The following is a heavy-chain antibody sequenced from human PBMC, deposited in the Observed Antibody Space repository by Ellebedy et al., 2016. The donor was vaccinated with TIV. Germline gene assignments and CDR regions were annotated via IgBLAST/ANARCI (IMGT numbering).Heavy chain of an antibody. D-gene: IGHD5-24*01. CDR2: ISHTGSRT. CDR3: VKDQIAGDGRWVFDL. CDR1: GFTFSSFA. Sequence: PGGSLRLSCAASGFTFSSFAMTWVRQAPGKGLEWVSTISHTGSRTYYTDSVEGRFIISRDTSKKTLYLQMNGLRAEDTAIYYCVKDQIAGDGRWVFDLWGQGTMVTVSS. V-gene: IGHV3-23*01. J-gene: IGHJ3*01.